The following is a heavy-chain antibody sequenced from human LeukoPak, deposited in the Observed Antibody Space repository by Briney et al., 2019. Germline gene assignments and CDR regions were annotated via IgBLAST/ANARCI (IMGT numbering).Heavy chain of an antibody. CDR1: GGTFSSYA. D-gene: IGHD2-15*01. Sequence: SLNVSCKASGGTFSSYAISWVRQAPGQGLEWMGGIIPIFGTANYAQKFQGRVTITADESTSTAYMELSSLRSEDTAVYYCARGYCSGGSCYGNYYYYYMDVWGKGTTVTVSS. V-gene: IGHV1-69*01. J-gene: IGHJ6*03. CDR2: IIPIFGTA. CDR3: ARGYCSGGSCYGNYYYYYMDV.